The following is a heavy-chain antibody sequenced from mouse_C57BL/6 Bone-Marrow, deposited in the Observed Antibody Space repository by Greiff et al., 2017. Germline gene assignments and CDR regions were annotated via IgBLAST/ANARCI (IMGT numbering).Heavy chain of an antibody. CDR1: GYTFTSYW. CDR2: IHPNSGST. V-gene: IGHV1-64*01. Sequence: VQLQQPGAELVKPGASVKLSCQASGYTFTSYWMHWVKQRPGQGLEWIGMIHPNSGSTNYNEKFKSKATLTVDKSSSPAYMQLSRLTSEDSAVYYGARVWGFDYWGQGTTLTVSS. J-gene: IGHJ2*01. D-gene: IGHD4-1*01. CDR3: ARVWGFDY.